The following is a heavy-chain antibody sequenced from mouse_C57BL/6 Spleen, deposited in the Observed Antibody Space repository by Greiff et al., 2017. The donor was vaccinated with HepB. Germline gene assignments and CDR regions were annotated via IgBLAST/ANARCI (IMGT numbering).Heavy chain of an antibody. CDR1: GFTFSSYA. CDR2: ISDGGSYT. D-gene: IGHD1-1*01. V-gene: IGHV5-4*01. Sequence: EVQGVESGGGLVKPGGSLKLSCAASGFTFSSYAMSWVRQTPEKRLEWVATISDGGSYTYYPDNVKGRFTISRDNAKNNLYLQMSHLKSEDTAMYYWAREDYYGSRPAWFAYWGQGTLVTVSA. J-gene: IGHJ3*01. CDR3: AREDYYGSRPAWFAY.